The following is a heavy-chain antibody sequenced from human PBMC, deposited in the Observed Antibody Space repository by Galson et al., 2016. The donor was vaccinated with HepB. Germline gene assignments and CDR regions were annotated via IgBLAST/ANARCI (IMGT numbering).Heavy chain of an antibody. Sequence: SLRLSCAASGFTLGNYWMNWARQAPGKGLEWLANIKKDGSETNYVDSVKGRFTISRDNAENSLYLQMNSLRAEDTALYYCTRNFDLWGRGTQVTVSS. CDR1: GFTLGNYW. J-gene: IGHJ2*01. CDR2: IKKDGSET. V-gene: IGHV3-7*04. CDR3: TRNFDL.